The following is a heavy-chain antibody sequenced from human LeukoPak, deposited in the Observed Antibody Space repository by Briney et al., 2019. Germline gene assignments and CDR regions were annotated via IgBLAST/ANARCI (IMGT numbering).Heavy chain of an antibody. Sequence: GGSLRLSCAASGFTFSSYSMTWVRQAPGKGLEWVSVIYSDGSTYYADSVKGRFTISRDNSKNTLYLQMNSLRAEDTAVYYCARAIRGYSYDLDYWGQGTLVTVSS. CDR3: ARAIRGYSYDLDY. CDR2: IYSDGST. D-gene: IGHD5-18*01. V-gene: IGHV3-53*01. J-gene: IGHJ4*02. CDR1: GFTFSSYS.